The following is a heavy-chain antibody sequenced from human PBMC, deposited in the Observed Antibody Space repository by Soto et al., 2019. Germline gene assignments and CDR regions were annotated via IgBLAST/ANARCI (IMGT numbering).Heavy chain of an antibody. V-gene: IGHV3-23*01. CDR3: AKDEYRSSSNWFDP. CDR2: ISGSGGST. CDR1: GFTFSSYA. D-gene: IGHD6-6*01. J-gene: IGHJ5*02. Sequence: PGGSLRLSCAASGFTFSSYAMSWVRQAPGKGLEWVSAISGSGGSTYYADSVKGRFTISRDNSKNTLYLQMNSLRAEDTAVYYRAKDEYRSSSNWFDPWGQGTLVTVSS.